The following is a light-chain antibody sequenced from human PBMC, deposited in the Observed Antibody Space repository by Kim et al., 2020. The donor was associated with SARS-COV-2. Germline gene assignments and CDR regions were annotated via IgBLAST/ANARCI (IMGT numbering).Light chain of an antibody. CDR3: HQRNNWPLT. J-gene: IGKJ4*01. CDR1: QGVGSY. CDR2: DAS. V-gene: IGKV3-11*01. Sequence: EIVLTQSPDTLSLSPGERATLSCRASQGVGSYLAWYQQKPGQAPRLLIYDASNRATGIPARFSGSGSGTDFTLTISSLEPEDFAVYYCHQRNNWPLTFGGGTKVDIK.